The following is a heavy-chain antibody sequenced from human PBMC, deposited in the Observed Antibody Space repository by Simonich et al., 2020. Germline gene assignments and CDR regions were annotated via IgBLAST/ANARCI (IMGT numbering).Heavy chain of an antibody. J-gene: IGHJ6*02. CDR2: NNPNSGGT. Sequence: QVQLVQSGAEVKKPGASVKVSCKASGYTFTGYYMHWVRQAPGQGLEWMGRNNPNSGGTNYAQKFQGRVTMTRDTSISTAYMELSRLRSDDTAVYYCARDLFEMATICYYYYGMDVWGQGTTVTVSS. D-gene: IGHD5-12*01. CDR1: GYTFTGYY. V-gene: IGHV1-2*06. CDR3: ARDLFEMATICYYYYGMDV.